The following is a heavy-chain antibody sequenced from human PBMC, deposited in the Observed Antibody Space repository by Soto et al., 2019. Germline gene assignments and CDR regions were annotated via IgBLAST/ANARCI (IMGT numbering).Heavy chain of an antibody. J-gene: IGHJ6*02. Sequence: QLQLQESGAGLVQPSQTLSLTCTVSGGSIRSDGYSWSWIRQSPGTGLEWIANIYQSGSTDFNPSVNSRVSISVFRSKIQVSLRLSSVTATDTAVYYCARGYSGYDFGGNYYPSYGMDVWGQGATVTVSS. CDR3: ARGYSGYDFGGNYYPSYGMDV. V-gene: IGHV4-30-2*06. CDR2: IYQSGST. D-gene: IGHD5-12*01. CDR1: GGSIRSDGYS.